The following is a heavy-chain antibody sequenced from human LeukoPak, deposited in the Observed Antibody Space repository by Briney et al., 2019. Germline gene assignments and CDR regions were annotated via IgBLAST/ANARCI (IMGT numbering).Heavy chain of an antibody. D-gene: IGHD3-9*01. J-gene: IGHJ4*02. CDR1: GFTFSSYS. Sequence: GGSLRLSCAASGFTFSSYSMNWVRQAPGKGLEWVSSISSSSSYIYYADSVKGRFTISRDNAKNSLYLQMNSLRAEDTAVYYCARSPLRYSNYFDYWGQGTLVTVSS. V-gene: IGHV3-21*01. CDR3: ARSPLRYSNYFDY. CDR2: ISSSSSYI.